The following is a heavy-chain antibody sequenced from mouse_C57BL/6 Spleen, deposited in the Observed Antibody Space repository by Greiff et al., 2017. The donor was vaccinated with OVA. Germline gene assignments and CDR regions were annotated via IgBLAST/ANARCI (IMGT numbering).Heavy chain of an antibody. CDR1: GFDIRCYW. Sequence: VQLQQSGPELVKPGASVKISCKASGFDIRCYWMNWVKQRPGKGLEWIGRIYPGDGDTKYTGKFQGKATMTADKSSSTAYMQLSSLTSEDSAVYFCARVGLGYYYALDYWGQGTSVTVSS. CDR2: IYPGDGDT. CDR3: ARVGLGYYYALDY. D-gene: IGHD3-1*01. J-gene: IGHJ4*01. V-gene: IGHV1-82*01.